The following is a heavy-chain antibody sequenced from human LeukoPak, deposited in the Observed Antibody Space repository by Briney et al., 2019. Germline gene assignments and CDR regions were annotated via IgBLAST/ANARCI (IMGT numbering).Heavy chain of an antibody. CDR1: GFTFSSYE. CDR3: ARVYSSGWYSDY. Sequence: GGSLRLSCAASGFTFSSYEMNWVRQAPGKWLEWVSYISSSGSTIYYADSVKGRFTISRDNAKNSLYLQMNSLRAEDTAVYYCARVYSSGWYSDYWGQGTLVTVSS. V-gene: IGHV3-48*03. CDR2: ISSSGSTI. J-gene: IGHJ4*02. D-gene: IGHD6-19*01.